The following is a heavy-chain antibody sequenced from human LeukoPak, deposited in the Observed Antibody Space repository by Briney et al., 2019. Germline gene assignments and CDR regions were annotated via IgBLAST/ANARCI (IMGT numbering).Heavy chain of an antibody. CDR1: SGSFSGYY. J-gene: IGHJ4*02. Sequence: PSETLSLTCAVYSGSFSGYYWSWIRQSPGKGLEWIGEINHSGSTNYNPSLKSRITVSVDTSKNQFSLKLRSVTAADTAMYYCARNRADGSGTYYQKNPLNFDSWGRGTLVTVSS. D-gene: IGHD3-10*01. V-gene: IGHV4-34*01. CDR3: ARNRADGSGTYYQKNPLNFDS. CDR2: INHSGST.